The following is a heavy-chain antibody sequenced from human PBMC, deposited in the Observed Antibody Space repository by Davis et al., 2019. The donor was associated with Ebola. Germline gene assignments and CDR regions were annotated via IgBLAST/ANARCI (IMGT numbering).Heavy chain of an antibody. D-gene: IGHD1-26*01. CDR1: GYTFKNYA. CDR2: ISAYNGNT. CDR3: ARTSIVGTTTTASDI. Sequence: ASVKVSCKASGYTFKNYALSWVRQAPGQGLEWMGWISAYNGNTNYAQILQGRVTMTTDTSTGTAYMELRSLRSDDTAVYFCARTSIVGTTTTASDIWGQGTKVTVSS. V-gene: IGHV1-18*01. J-gene: IGHJ3*02.